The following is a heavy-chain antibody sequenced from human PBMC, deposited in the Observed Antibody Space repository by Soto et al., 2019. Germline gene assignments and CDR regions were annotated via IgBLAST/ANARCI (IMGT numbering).Heavy chain of an antibody. V-gene: IGHV2-5*02. CDR1: GFSLSTRGVG. J-gene: IGHJ4*02. Sequence: QITLKESGPTLVKPTQTLTLTCTFSGFSLSTRGVGVGWIRQPPGKAPEWLALIYWDDDKRYSPSLKTRLTISKDTPKNQVVVTMTNMDPVDTATYYCAHRRRYSSGWYVGFDYWGQGTLVTVSS. D-gene: IGHD6-13*01. CDR3: AHRRRYSSGWYVGFDY. CDR2: IYWDDDK.